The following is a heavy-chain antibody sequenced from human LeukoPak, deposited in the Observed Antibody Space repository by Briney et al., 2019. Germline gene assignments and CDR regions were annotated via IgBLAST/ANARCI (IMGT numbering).Heavy chain of an antibody. J-gene: IGHJ5*02. Sequence: SETLSLTCAVYGGSFSGYYWSWIRQPPGKGLEWIGEINHSGSTNYNPSLKSRVTISVDTSKNQFPLKLSSVTAADTAVYYCARHRITMVRGVIIGASGWFDPWGQGTLVTVSS. CDR1: GGSFSGYY. CDR3: ARHRITMVRGVIIGASGWFDP. D-gene: IGHD3-10*01. CDR2: INHSGST. V-gene: IGHV4-34*01.